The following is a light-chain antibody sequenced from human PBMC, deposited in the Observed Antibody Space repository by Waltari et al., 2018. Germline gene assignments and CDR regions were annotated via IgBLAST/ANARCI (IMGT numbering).Light chain of an antibody. Sequence: QSALTQPTSVSGSLGQSITISCTGTSSNVGHYNYVSWYPHHPDNAPKLIIYEVTNRPSGVSTRFSGSKSGNTASLTISGLQAEDEAFYYCSSYTISSAIFIFGGGTKVTV. V-gene: IGLV2-14*01. CDR1: SSNVGHYNY. J-gene: IGLJ2*01. CDR3: SSYTISSAIFI. CDR2: EVT.